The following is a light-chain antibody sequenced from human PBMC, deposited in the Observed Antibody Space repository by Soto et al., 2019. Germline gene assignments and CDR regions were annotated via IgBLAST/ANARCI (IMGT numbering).Light chain of an antibody. V-gene: IGKV3-15*01. J-gene: IGKJ1*01. CDR1: QSVSSN. Sequence: EIVMTQSPATLSVSPGERATLYCSASQSVSSNLAWYQQKPGQAPRLLIYGASTRATGIPARCSGSGSGTEFTLTISSLQSEDFAVYYCQQYNNWPRTFGQGTKVEIK. CDR2: GAS. CDR3: QQYNNWPRT.